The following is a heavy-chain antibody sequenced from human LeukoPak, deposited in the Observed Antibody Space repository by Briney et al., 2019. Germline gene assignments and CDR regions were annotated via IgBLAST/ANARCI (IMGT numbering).Heavy chain of an antibody. Sequence: PSETLSLTCTVSGGSITNDYWSWIRQPPGKGLEWIGYIFYTGSTNYNPSLKSRVTISVDTSKNQFSLKLSSVTAADTAVYYCARPQWLVTMGPSFDPWGQGTLVTVSS. J-gene: IGHJ5*02. V-gene: IGHV4-59*01. D-gene: IGHD6-19*01. CDR2: IFYTGST. CDR1: GGSITNDY. CDR3: ARPQWLVTMGPSFDP.